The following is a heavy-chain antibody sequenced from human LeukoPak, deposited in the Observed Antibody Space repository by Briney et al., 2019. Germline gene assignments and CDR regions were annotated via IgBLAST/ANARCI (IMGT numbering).Heavy chain of an antibody. D-gene: IGHD1-1*01. CDR1: GGSISSYY. Sequence: PSETLSLTCTVSGGSISSYYWSWIRQPPGKGLEWIGYIYYSGSTNYNPSLKSRVTISVDTSKNQFSLKLSSVTAADTAVYYCARDRGIGTPLPGYWGQGTLVTVSS. V-gene: IGHV4-59*12. J-gene: IGHJ4*02. CDR2: IYYSGST. CDR3: ARDRGIGTPLPGY.